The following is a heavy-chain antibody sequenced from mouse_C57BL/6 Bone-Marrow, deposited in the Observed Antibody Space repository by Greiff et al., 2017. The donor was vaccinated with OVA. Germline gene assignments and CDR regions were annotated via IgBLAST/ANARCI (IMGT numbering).Heavy chain of an antibody. J-gene: IGHJ4*01. CDR2: IAPSDSYT. V-gene: IGHV1-59*01. D-gene: IGHD1-1*02. CDR3: ARMLWYAMDY. CDR1: GYTFTSYW. Sequence: QVQLKQPGAELVRPGTSVKLSCKASGYTFTSYWMHWVKQRPGQGLEWIGVIAPSDSYTNYTQKFKGKATLTVDTSSSTAYMQLSSLTSEDSAVYYCARMLWYAMDYWGQGTSVTVSS.